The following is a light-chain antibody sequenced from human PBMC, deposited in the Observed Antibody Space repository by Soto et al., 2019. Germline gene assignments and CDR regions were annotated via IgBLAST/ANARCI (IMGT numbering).Light chain of an antibody. CDR2: GAY. Sequence: EIVLTQSPGTLSLSPGERATLSCRASQSVRNSYLAWYQQKPGQAPRLLIYGAYTRATGIPVRFSGSGSGTDFTLTISRLEPEDFAVYYCQQRSNWPPWTFGQGTKVEIK. J-gene: IGKJ1*01. CDR1: QSVRNSY. V-gene: IGKV3D-20*02. CDR3: QQRSNWPPWT.